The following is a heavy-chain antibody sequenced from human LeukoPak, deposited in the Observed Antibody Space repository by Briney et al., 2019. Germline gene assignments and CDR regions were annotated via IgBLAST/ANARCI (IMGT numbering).Heavy chain of an antibody. D-gene: IGHD2-15*01. J-gene: IGHJ6*02. V-gene: IGHV3-21*01. CDR2: ITGSSGYI. Sequence: GGSLRLSCAASGFTFSRYSVNWVRQAPGKGLEWVSCITGSSGYIFHADSMTGRFTISRDNAKNSLFLQMNSLRAEDTAVYYCARGLRDIPGADHYFYYGMEVWGQGTTVTVSS. CDR1: GFTFSRYS. CDR3: ARGLRDIPGADHYFYYGMEV.